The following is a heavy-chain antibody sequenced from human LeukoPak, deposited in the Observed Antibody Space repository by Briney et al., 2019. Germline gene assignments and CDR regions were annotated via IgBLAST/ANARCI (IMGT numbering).Heavy chain of an antibody. J-gene: IGHJ5*02. Sequence: SQTLSLTCTVSGVSISSGGNYWSWVRQHPEKGLEWIGCIYYSGTSYYNPSLRSRATISLDTSKNQFSLNLNSVTAADTAVYCATSYYGSGSYQPVWFDPWGQGTLVTVSS. CDR3: ATSYYGSGSYQPVWFDP. CDR2: IYYSGTS. CDR1: GVSISSGGNY. D-gene: IGHD3-10*01. V-gene: IGHV4-31*03.